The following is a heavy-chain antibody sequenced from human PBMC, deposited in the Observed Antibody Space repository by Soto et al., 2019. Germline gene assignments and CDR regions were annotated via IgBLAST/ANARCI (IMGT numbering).Heavy chain of an antibody. V-gene: IGHV3-30*03. Sequence: PGGSLSLSCAASGFTFSSYGMHWVRQAPGKGLEWVAVISYDGSNKYYADSVKGRFTISRDNSKNTLYLQMNSLRAEDTAVYYCASPSEGAAAGKVHYYYGMDVWGQGTTVTVSS. CDR2: ISYDGSNK. D-gene: IGHD6-13*01. CDR1: GFTFSSYG. CDR3: ASPSEGAAAGKVHYYYGMDV. J-gene: IGHJ6*02.